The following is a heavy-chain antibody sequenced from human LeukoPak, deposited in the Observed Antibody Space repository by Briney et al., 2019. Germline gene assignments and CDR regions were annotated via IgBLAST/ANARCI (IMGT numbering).Heavy chain of an antibody. CDR3: ARAGNYYGDYDF. CDR2: SNSDGSST. D-gene: IGHD4-17*01. Sequence: PGGSLRLSCAASGFTFSNYWIHWVRQAPGKGLVWVSRSNSDGSSTSYADSVKGRFTISRDNSRNTLYLQMNSLRADDTAVYYCARAGNYYGDYDFWGQGTLVTVSS. J-gene: IGHJ4*02. V-gene: IGHV3-74*01. CDR1: GFTFSNYW.